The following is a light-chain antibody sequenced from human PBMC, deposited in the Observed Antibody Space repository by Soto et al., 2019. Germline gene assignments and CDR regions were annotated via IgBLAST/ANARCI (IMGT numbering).Light chain of an antibody. V-gene: IGLV1-40*01. CDR1: SSNIGSNF. Sequence: QSVLTQPPSASGSPGQTVTISCSGSSSNIGSNFVYWYQQLPGTAPKLLIYGNSNRPSGVPDRFSGSKSGTSASLAITGLQAEDEADYYCQSYDSSLSGSGVFGTGTKLTVL. CDR3: QSYDSSLSGSGV. CDR2: GNS. J-gene: IGLJ1*01.